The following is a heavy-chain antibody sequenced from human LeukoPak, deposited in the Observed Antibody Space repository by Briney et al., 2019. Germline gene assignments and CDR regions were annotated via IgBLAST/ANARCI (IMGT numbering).Heavy chain of an antibody. J-gene: IGHJ6*03. CDR2: INPKSGGT. CDR1: GYTFIDYH. D-gene: IGHD3-22*01. V-gene: IGHV1-2*06. CDR3: VRDIDYYDSSGFGGGYYYYYYMDV. Sequence: APVKVSCKASGYTFIDYHLHWARQAPGQGLEWVGRINPKSGGTNYAQKFQGRVTVTRDTSISTAYMELSSLRSDDTAVYFCVRDIDYYDSSGFGGGYYYYYYMDVWGRGTTVTVSS.